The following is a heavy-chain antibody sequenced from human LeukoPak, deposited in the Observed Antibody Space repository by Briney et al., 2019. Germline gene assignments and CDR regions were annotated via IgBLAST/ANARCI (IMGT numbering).Heavy chain of an antibody. D-gene: IGHD6-6*01. CDR1: GGSISSGSYY. Sequence: SETLSLTCTVSGGSISSGSYYWSWIRQPAGKGLEWIGRIYTSGSTNYNPSLKSRVTISVDTSKNQFSLRLTSVTAADTAVYYWARGPSAARRGLVYNWFDPWGQGTLVTVSS. CDR2: IYTSGST. J-gene: IGHJ5*02. V-gene: IGHV4-61*02. CDR3: ARGPSAARRGLVYNWFDP.